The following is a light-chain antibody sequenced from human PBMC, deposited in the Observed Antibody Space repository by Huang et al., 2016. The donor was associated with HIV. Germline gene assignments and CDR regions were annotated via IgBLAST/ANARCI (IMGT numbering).Light chain of an antibody. CDR3: QQRDNWPLT. V-gene: IGKV3-11*01. J-gene: IGKJ5*01. CDR1: QSVSSS. CDR2: DSF. Sequence: EIVLTQSPATLSLSPGERATLSCRASQSVSSSLAWYQQKPGQAPRLLIYDSFNRATGIPARFSGSGSGTDFTLTISSLEPEDFAVYYFQQRDNWPLTFGQGTRLEIK.